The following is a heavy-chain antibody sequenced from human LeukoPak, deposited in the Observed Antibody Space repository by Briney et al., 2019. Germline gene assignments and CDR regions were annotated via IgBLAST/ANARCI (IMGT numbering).Heavy chain of an antibody. CDR3: VASGAGRDWFDP. CDR2: IKQDGSEQ. V-gene: IGHV3-7*01. Sequence: GGSLRLSCAASGFIFSSYWMSWVRQAPGKGLEWVANIKQDGSEQYYVDSVKGQFTISRDNAKNSLYLQMNSLRVEDMGVYYCVASGAGRDWFDPWGQGSLVTVSS. J-gene: IGHJ5*02. CDR1: GFIFSSYW. D-gene: IGHD6-13*01.